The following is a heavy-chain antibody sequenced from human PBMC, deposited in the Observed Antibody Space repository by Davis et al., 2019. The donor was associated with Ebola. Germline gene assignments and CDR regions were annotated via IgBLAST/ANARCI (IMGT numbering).Heavy chain of an antibody. Sequence: SETLSLTCAVSGGSISSSNWWSWVRQSPGKGLEWTGEIYHSGTTNYNPSLKSRVTISINKFKNQFSLKLTSVTAADTAVYYCEREVGVVVRFDPWGQGTLVTVSS. D-gene: IGHD3-3*01. CDR2: IYHSGTT. V-gene: IGHV4-4*02. CDR1: GGSISSSNW. J-gene: IGHJ5*02. CDR3: EREVGVVVRFDP.